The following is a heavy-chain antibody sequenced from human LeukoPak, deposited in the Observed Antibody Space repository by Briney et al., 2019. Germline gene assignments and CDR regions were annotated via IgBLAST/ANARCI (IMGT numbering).Heavy chain of an antibody. V-gene: IGHV3-21*01. CDR2: ISSGSTYI. CDR1: GFTFSSYS. J-gene: IGHJ4*02. Sequence: GGSLRLSCAASGFTFSSYSMNWVRQAPGKGLEWVSSISSGSTYIFYADSVRGRFTISRDNAKNSLYLQMNSLRAEDTAVYFCARQRYTLNYYDSRSSLDYWGQGTLVTVSS. CDR3: ARQRYTLNYYDSRSSLDY. D-gene: IGHD3-22*01.